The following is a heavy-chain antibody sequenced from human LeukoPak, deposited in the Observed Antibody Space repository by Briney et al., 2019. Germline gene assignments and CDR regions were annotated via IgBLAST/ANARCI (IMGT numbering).Heavy chain of an antibody. J-gene: IGHJ6*03. CDR2: TSPNGGKS. CDR1: GYNFITNY. V-gene: IGHV1-46*01. D-gene: IGHD3-16*01. Sequence: ASVKVSCKASGYNFITNYIHWVRQAPGQGLEWMGMTSPNGGKSIYAQKFQGRITMTSDMSTSTVYMELSRLRSEDTAVYYCARDQRGGGYNYYFMDVWGKGTTVTVSS. CDR3: ARDQRGGGYNYYFMDV.